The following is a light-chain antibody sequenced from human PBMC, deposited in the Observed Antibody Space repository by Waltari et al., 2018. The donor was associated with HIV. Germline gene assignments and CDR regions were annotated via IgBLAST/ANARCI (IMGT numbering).Light chain of an antibody. CDR2: SNN. V-gene: IGLV1-44*01. CDR3: AVWGDSLNGPV. CDR1: SSTIGSNT. J-gene: IGLJ2*01. Sequence: QSVLTQPPSASGTPGQRVTISCSGSSSTIGSNTVNWYPQLPGTAPKLLIYSNNQRPSGVPDRFSGSKSGTSASLAISGLQSEDEADYYCAVWGDSLNGPVFGGGTKLTVL.